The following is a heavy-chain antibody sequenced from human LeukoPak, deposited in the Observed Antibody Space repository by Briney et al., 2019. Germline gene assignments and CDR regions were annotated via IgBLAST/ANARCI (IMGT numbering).Heavy chain of an antibody. V-gene: IGHV4-39*01. CDR3: ARNESVLGTTGLNDFFDD. J-gene: IGHJ4*02. D-gene: IGHD1-26*01. CDR2: VYYSGST. Sequence: SETLSLTCTVSGGSIRGSSDYWGWVRQSPGKGLEWIGSVYYSGSTYYNPSLKSRVSISVDTSKNQFHLRLTSVTAADTAVYYCARNESVLGTTGLNDFFDDWGQGTLVTVSS. CDR1: GGSIRGSSDY.